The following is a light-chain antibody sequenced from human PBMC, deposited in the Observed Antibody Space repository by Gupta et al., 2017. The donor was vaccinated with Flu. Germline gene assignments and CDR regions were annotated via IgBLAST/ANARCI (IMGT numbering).Light chain of an antibody. V-gene: IGKV3-11*01. CDR3: QHRSSCPGT. CDR1: QSVDAC. Sequence: PPTLSLSPGERATPSCGASQSVDACLACYHQHAGQAPRLLIYDASNRAPGVPDRFSGSGSGTDFALTISAPEPEDSAVYYCQHRSSCPGTFGHGTQVQIK. CDR2: DAS. J-gene: IGKJ1*01.